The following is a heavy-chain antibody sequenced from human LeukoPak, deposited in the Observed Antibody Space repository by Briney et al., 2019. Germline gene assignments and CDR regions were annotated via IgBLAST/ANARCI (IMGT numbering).Heavy chain of an antibody. V-gene: IGHV3-21*01. CDR3: ARDKRLRFLEWPNCFDY. J-gene: IGHJ4*02. Sequence: GGSLRLSCAASGFTFSSYSMNWVRQAPGQGLEWVSSISSSSSYIYYADSVKGRFTISRDNVKNSLYLQMNSLRAEDTAVYYCARDKRLRFLEWPNCFDYWGQGTLVTVSS. D-gene: IGHD3-3*01. CDR2: ISSSSSYI. CDR1: GFTFSSYS.